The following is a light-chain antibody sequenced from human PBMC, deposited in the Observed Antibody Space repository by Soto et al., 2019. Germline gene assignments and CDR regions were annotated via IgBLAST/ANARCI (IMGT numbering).Light chain of an antibody. CDR1: ESVSSY. J-gene: IGKJ1*01. Sequence: DIQMTQSPSSLSASIGDRVTITCRAKESVSSYVNWYQQKPGKAPKLLIYAASSLQSGVPARFSGSGSVTDFTLTISGLQPEDFATYYCQQSYSKWTFGQGTKVEIK. CDR3: QQSYSKWT. CDR2: AAS. V-gene: IGKV1-39*01.